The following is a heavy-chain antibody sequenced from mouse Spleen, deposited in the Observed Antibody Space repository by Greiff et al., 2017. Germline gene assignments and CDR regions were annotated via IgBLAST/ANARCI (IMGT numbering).Heavy chain of an antibody. V-gene: IGHV1-26*01. CDR2: INPNNGGT. J-gene: IGHJ2*01. D-gene: IGHD1-1*01. CDR3: ARNYGSFDY. CDR1: GYTFTDYS. Sequence: EVQLQQSGPELVKPGASVKISCKASGYTFTDYSMNWVTQSHGKSLDWIGDINPNNGGTTYNQKFKGKATLTVDKSSSTAYMELRSLTSEDSAVYYCARNYGSFDYWGQGTTLTVSS.